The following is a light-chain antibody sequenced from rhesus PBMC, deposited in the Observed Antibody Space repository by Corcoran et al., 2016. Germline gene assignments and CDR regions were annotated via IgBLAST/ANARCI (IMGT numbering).Light chain of an antibody. CDR3: LQHNSYPYS. CDR2: AAS. J-gene: IGKJ2*01. V-gene: IGKV1-28*03. CDR1: QGISSY. Sequence: DIQMTQSPSSLSASVGDTVPITCRASQGISSYLNWFQQKPGKAPKLLIYAASSLESWVPSRFRGSGYGTDFTLTISSLQPEDFAVYYCLQHNSYPYSFGQGTKVEIK.